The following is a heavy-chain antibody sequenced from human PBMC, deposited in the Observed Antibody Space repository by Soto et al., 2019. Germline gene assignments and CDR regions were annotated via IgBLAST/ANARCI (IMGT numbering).Heavy chain of an antibody. D-gene: IGHD6-6*01. V-gene: IGHV3-30-3*01. CDR1: GFTFSSYA. CDR2: ISYDGSNK. Sequence: QVQLVESGGGVVQPGRSLRLSCAASGFTFSSYAMHRVRQAPGKGLEWVAVISYDGSNKYYADSVKGRFTISRDNSKNTLYLQMNSLRAEDTAVYYCARVAPTFRSSSSGVYFDYWGQGTLVTVSS. J-gene: IGHJ4*02. CDR3: ARVAPTFRSSSSGVYFDY.